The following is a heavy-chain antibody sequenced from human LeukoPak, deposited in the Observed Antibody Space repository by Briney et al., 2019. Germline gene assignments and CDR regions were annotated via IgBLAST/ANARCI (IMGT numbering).Heavy chain of an antibody. J-gene: IGHJ6*03. CDR3: AGQSRVGGSVDMDV. CDR2: INHSGST. V-gene: IGHV4-34*01. D-gene: IGHD3-16*01. Sequence: SETLSLTCAVYGGSFSGYYWSWIRQPPGKGLEWVGEINHSGSTNYNPSLKSRVTISVDTSKNQFSLKLSSVTAADTAVYYCAGQSRVGGSVDMDVWGKGTTVTVSS. CDR1: GGSFSGYY.